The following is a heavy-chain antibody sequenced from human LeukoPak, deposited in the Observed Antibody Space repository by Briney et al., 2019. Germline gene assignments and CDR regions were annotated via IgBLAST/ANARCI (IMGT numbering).Heavy chain of an antibody. CDR3: ARDRPNYYGMDV. CDR1: GFTFSSYG. CDR2: ISSSSSYI. J-gene: IGHJ6*02. V-gene: IGHV3-21*01. Sequence: GGSLRLSCAASGFTFSSYGMNWVRQAPGKGLEWVSSISSSSSYIYYADSVEGRFTISRDNAKNSLYLQMNSLRAEDTAVYYCARDRPNYYGMDVWGQGTTVTVSS.